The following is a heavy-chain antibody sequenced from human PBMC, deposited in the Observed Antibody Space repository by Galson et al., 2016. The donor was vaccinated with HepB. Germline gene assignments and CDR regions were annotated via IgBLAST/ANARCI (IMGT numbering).Heavy chain of an antibody. CDR3: ATNYYDSSGYYRDAFDI. CDR2: MYYSGST. D-gene: IGHD3-22*01. Sequence: TLSLTCTVSGGSISSGSYYWSWIRQHPGKGLEWIGYMYYSGSTYYNPSLRSRVMISIDTSKNQFSLELSSVTAADTAVYYCATNYYDSSGYYRDAFDIWGQGTMVTVSS. J-gene: IGHJ3*02. V-gene: IGHV4-31*03. CDR1: GGSISSGSYY.